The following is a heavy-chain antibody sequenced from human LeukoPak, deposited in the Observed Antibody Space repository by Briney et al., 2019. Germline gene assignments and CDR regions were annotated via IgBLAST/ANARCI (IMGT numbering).Heavy chain of an antibody. CDR3: AAGDYGGPFDS. Sequence: GGSLRLSSAGSGFTFTSYDMHWVRRAPDKGLEWLAFIRYDGTDKYHAASVQGRFTVSRDNSKSTLYLQMNRLRSEDTAVYYCAAGDYGGPFDSWGQGSLVTVSP. CDR1: GFTFTSYD. D-gene: IGHD4-23*01. CDR2: IRYDGTDK. V-gene: IGHV3-30*02. J-gene: IGHJ4*02.